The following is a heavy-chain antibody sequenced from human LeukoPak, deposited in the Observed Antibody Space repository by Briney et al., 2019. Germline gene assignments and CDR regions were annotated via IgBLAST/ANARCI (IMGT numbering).Heavy chain of an antibody. CDR1: GYTFTSYA. D-gene: IGHD2-2*01. Sequence: GASVKVSCKASGYTFTSYAMNWVRQAPGQGLEWMGGIIPIFGTANYAQKFQGRVTITADKSTSTAYMELSSLRSEDTAVYYCARAYEAAIWTVDEYYYYYMDVWGKGTTVTVSS. CDR3: ARAYEAAIWTVDEYYYYYMDV. CDR2: IIPIFGTA. V-gene: IGHV1-69*06. J-gene: IGHJ6*03.